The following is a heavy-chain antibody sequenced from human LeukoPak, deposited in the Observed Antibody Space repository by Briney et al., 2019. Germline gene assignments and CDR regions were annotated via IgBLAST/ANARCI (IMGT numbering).Heavy chain of an antibody. D-gene: IGHD3-22*01. J-gene: IGHJ5*02. CDR1: GYSISSGYY. CDR2: IYHSGST. Sequence: PSETLSLTCAVSGYSISSGYYWGWIRQPPGKGLEWIGSIYHSGSTYYNPSLKSRVTISVDTSKNQFSLKLSSVTAADTAVYYCARHLNTYYYDSSGYYHNWFDPWGQGTLVTVSS. CDR3: ARHLNTYYYDSSGYYHNWFDP. V-gene: IGHV4-38-2*01.